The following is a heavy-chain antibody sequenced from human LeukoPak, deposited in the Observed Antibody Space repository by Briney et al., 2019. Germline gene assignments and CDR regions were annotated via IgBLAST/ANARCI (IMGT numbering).Heavy chain of an antibody. CDR2: IYTSGST. CDR3: ARVWVYAIYAFDI. J-gene: IGHJ3*02. CDR1: GGSITDSY. V-gene: IGHV4-4*07. Sequence: SETLSLTCSVSGGSITDSYWSWVRQPPGKGLEWIGRIYTSGSTNYNPSLKSRVTMSVDTSKNQFSLKLSSVTAADTAVYYCARVWVYAIYAFDIWGQGTMVTVSS. D-gene: IGHD2-8*01.